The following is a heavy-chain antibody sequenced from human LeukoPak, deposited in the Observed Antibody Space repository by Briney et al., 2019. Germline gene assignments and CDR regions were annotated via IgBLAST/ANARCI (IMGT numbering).Heavy chain of an antibody. J-gene: IGHJ4*02. Sequence: GGSLRLSCAASGFTFSSYSMNWVRQAPGKGLEWVSSISSSSSYIYYADSVKGRFTISRDNAKNSLYLQMNSLRAEDTAVYYCARARDGSAHSSGWYSGLGPSDYWGQGTLVTVSS. CDR1: GFTFSSYS. V-gene: IGHV3-21*01. D-gene: IGHD6-19*01. CDR3: ARARDGSAHSSGWYSGLGPSDY. CDR2: ISSSSSYI.